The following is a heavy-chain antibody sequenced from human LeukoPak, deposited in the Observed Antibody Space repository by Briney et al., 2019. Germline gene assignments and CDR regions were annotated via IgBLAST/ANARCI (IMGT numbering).Heavy chain of an antibody. CDR3: ARDRELRDGVWGSFVAY. D-gene: IGHD3-16*01. J-gene: IGHJ4*02. V-gene: IGHV4-39*07. Sequence: SETLSLTCTVSGGSINSSSSYWGWIRQPPGKGLQWIGSFYYSGSTFYNPSLKSRVTISVDTSKNQFSLKLSSVTAADTAVYYCARDRELRDGVWGSFVAYWGQGTLVTVSS. CDR1: GGSINSSSSY. CDR2: FYYSGST.